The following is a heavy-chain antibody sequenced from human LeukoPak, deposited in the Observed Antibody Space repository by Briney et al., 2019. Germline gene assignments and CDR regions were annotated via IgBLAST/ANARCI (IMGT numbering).Heavy chain of an antibody. V-gene: IGHV3-21*04. CDR2: ISSSSSYI. Sequence: GGSLRLSCAASGFTFSSYSMNWVRQAPGKGLEWVSSISSSSSYIYYADSVKGRFTISRDNSRNTVYMQMDSLRAEDTAIYCCAGDRNSDWYSPLDYWGQGSQVTVSP. CDR3: AGDRNSDWYSPLDY. CDR1: GFTFSSYS. J-gene: IGHJ4*02. D-gene: IGHD6-19*01.